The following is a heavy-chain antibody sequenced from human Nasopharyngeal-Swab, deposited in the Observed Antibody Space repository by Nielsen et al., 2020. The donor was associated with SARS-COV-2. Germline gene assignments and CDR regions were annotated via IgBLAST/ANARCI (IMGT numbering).Heavy chain of an antibody. CDR1: GFTFASYA. V-gene: IGHV3-23*01. D-gene: IGHD3-9*01. J-gene: IGHJ4*02. CDR2: VNGSGADT. CDR3: AKDLTGYYAPLDQ. Sequence: LSLTCAASGFTFASYAMNWVRQTPGKGLEWVSAVNGSGADTYYADSVKGRFTISRDNSKNTIYLHMNSLRAEDTAVYYCAKDLTGYYAPLDQWGQGTLVTVSS.